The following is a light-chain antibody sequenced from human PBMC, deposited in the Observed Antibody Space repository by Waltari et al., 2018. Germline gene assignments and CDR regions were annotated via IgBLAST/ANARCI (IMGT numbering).Light chain of an antibody. CDR3: QQTYITPYT. V-gene: IGKV1-39*01. J-gene: IGKJ2*01. CDR1: QSVSTY. CDR2: SAS. Sequence: QMTQSPSSLSASVGDRVTITRRASQSVSTYLNWYQLRPGKAPKFLIYSASTLHSGVPSRFSGSGSETDFTLTIASLQPEDFASYYCQQTYITPYTFGQGTKLEI.